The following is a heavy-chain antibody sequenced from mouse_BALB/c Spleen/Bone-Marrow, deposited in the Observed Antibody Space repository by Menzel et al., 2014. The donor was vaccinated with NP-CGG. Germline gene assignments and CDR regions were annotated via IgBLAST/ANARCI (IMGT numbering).Heavy chain of an antibody. J-gene: IGHJ2*01. CDR2: IYPGDGDT. Sequence: QVQLQQSGPELVKPGASVKISCKASGYAFSSSWMNWVKQRPGQSLEWIGRIYPGDGDTNYNGKFKGKATLTADKSSSTAYMQLSSLTSVDSAVYFCARGGNYRFDYWGQGTTLTVSS. D-gene: IGHD2-1*01. CDR1: GYAFSSSW. CDR3: ARGGNYRFDY. V-gene: IGHV1-82*01.